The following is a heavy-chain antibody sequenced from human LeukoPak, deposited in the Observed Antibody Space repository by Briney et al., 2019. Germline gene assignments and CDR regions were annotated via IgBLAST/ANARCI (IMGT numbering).Heavy chain of an antibody. Sequence: PSETLSLTCTVSGGSISSYSWSWIRQPPGKGLEWIGYIYYSGSTNSNPSLKSRVTISVDTSKNQFSLKLSSVTAADTAVYYCARAGQFISARPISFDYWGQGTLVTVSS. D-gene: IGHD6-6*01. CDR2: IYYSGST. V-gene: IGHV4-59*01. J-gene: IGHJ4*02. CDR1: GGSISSYS. CDR3: ARAGQFISARPISFDY.